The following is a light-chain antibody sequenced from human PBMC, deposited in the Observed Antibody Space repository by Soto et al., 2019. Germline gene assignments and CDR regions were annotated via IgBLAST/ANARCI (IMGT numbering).Light chain of an antibody. J-gene: IGLJ3*02. V-gene: IGLV1-44*01. CDR3: AAWDDSLNGWV. CDR1: SSNIGSNT. CDR2: SNN. Sequence: QSVLTQPPSASGTPGQRVTISCSGSSSNIGSNTVNWYQQLPGTAPKLLIYSNNQRPSGVPDRFSGSKSGTSASLAISELQSEDEADYYCAAWDDSLNGWVVGGGTKLAVL.